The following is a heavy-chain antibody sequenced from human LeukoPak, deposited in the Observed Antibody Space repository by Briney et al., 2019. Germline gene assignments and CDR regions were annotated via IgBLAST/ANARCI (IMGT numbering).Heavy chain of an antibody. CDR2: INHNGNVN. CDR1: GFTFSSHS. CDR3: ARGGGLDV. V-gene: IGHV3-7*03. J-gene: IGHJ6*02. D-gene: IGHD3-16*01. Sequence: GGSLRLSCAASGFTFSSHSMNWARQAPGKGLEWVASINHNGNVNYYVDSVKGRFTISRDNAKNSLYLQMSNLRAEDTAVYFCARGGGLDVWGQGATVTVSS.